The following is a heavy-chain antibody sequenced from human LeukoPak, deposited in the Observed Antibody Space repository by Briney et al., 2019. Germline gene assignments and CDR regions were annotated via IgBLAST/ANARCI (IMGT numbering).Heavy chain of an antibody. V-gene: IGHV4-59*08. J-gene: IGHJ4*02. CDR1: GGSISRYY. CDR2: IYRSGTT. Sequence: PSETLSLTCTVSGGSISRYYWNWIRQSPGKGLEWIGYIYRSGTTNYNPSLKSRLTISVDTSKNQFSLKLSSVTAADTAVYYCARQRSSGWYVTFDYWGQGTLVTVSS. CDR3: ARQRSSGWYVTFDY. D-gene: IGHD6-19*01.